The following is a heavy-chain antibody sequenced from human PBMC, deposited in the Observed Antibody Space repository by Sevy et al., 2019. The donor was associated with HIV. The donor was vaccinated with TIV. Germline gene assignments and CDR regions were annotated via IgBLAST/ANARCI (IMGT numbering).Heavy chain of an antibody. CDR2: ISSSSSYI. D-gene: IGHD6-13*01. V-gene: IGHV3-21*01. Sequence: GGSLRLSCAASGFTFSSYSMNWVRQAPGKGLEWVSSISSSSSYIYYADSVKGRFTISRDNAKNSLYLQMNSLRAEDTAVYYCARDAALEVYGPGIAPLDYWGQGTLVTVSS. CDR1: GFTFSSYS. J-gene: IGHJ4*02. CDR3: ARDAALEVYGPGIAPLDY.